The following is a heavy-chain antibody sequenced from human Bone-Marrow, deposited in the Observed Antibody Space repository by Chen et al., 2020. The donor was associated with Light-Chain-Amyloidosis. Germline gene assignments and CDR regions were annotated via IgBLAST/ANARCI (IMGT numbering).Heavy chain of an antibody. V-gene: IGHV4-34*01. J-gene: IGHJ4*02. CDR2: IHHSGST. CDR3: ASSEELRYFDRLFYFFDY. CDR1: GGSFSGYY. D-gene: IGHD3-9*01. Sequence: QVQLQQWGAGLLKPSETLSLTCEVQGGSFSGYYWSWVRQSPGKGLEWIGEIHHSGSTSYNPSLKSRVTISLETSKNHFSLELTSMTAADTAVYFCASSEELRYFDRLFYFFDYWGQGALVTVSS.